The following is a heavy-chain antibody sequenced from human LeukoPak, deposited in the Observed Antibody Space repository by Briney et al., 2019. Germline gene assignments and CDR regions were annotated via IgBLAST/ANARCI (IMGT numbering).Heavy chain of an antibody. CDR1: GDSVSSNSAA. J-gene: IGHJ6*02. CDR3: ARETVAAQIWYYYYGMDV. D-gene: IGHD1-14*01. Sequence: SQTLSLTCAISGDSVSSNSAAWNWIRQSPSRGLEWLGRTYYRSKWYNDYAVSVKSRITINPDTSKNQFSLQLNSATPEDTAVYYCARETVAAQIWYYYYGMDVWGQGTTVTVSS. V-gene: IGHV6-1*01. CDR2: TYYRSKWYN.